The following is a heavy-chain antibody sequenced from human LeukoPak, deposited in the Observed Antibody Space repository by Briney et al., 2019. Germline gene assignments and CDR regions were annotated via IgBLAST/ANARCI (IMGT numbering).Heavy chain of an antibody. D-gene: IGHD3-22*01. V-gene: IGHV3-20*04. J-gene: IGHJ5*02. CDR1: GFTFDDYG. CDR2: INWNGGST. Sequence: GGSLRLSCAASGFTFDDYGMSWVRQAPGKGLEWVSGINWNGGSTGYADSVKGRFTISRDNAKNSLYLQMNSLRAEDTALYYCARDKRTHYYDSSRWFDPWGQGTLVTVSS. CDR3: ARDKRTHYYDSSRWFDP.